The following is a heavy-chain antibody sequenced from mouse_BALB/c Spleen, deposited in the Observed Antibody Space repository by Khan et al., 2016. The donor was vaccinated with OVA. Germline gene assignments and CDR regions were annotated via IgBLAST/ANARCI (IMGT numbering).Heavy chain of an antibody. Sequence: QMQLEESGPGLVAPSQSLSITYTVSGFSLTDYAVSWIRQPPGKGLEWLGVIWVSGSKYYNSVLKPRLSISKDNSKSQVFLKMNSLQTDDTAMYFCARDPPYYSMDYWGQGTSVTVSS. V-gene: IGHV2-6-5*01. CDR2: IWVSGSK. CDR1: GFSLTDYA. J-gene: IGHJ4*01. CDR3: ARDPPYYSMDY.